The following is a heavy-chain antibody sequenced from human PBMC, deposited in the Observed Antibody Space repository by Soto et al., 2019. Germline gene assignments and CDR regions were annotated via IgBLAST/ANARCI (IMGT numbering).Heavy chain of an antibody. CDR1: GYTLTELS. Sequence: ASVKVSCKVSGYTLTELSMHWVRQAPGKGLEWMGGFDPEDGETIYAQKFQGRVTMTEVTSTDTAYMELSSLRSEDTAVYYCATDIKNYMDVWGKGTTVTVPS. CDR2: FDPEDGET. D-gene: IGHD3-10*01. J-gene: IGHJ6*03. V-gene: IGHV1-24*01. CDR3: ATDIKNYMDV.